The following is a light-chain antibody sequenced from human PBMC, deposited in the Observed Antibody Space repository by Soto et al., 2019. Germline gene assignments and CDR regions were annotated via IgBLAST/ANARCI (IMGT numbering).Light chain of an antibody. CDR2: GAS. J-gene: IGKJ4*01. CDR3: QHYGSAPLT. CDR1: QSVTSDF. Sequence: EILLTQSPGTLTLSPGERATLSCRASQSVTSDFLAWNQQKPGQAPRLLLYGASSRATGIPDRFSGSGSGTDFTLTSSELGPEDFPVYYCQHYGSAPLTCGGGTKVPSK. V-gene: IGKV3-20*01.